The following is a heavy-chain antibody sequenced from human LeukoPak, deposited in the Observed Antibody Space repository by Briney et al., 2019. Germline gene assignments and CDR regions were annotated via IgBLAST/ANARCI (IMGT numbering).Heavy chain of an antibody. Sequence: SQTLSLTCTVSGGSISSGSYYWSWIRQPAGKGLEWIGRIYTSGSTNYNPSLKSRVTISVDTSKNQFSLKLSSVTAADTAVYYCARAGYYEGLFDPWGQGTLVTVSS. CDR3: ARAGYYEGLFDP. V-gene: IGHV4-61*02. D-gene: IGHD3-22*01. J-gene: IGHJ5*02. CDR1: GGSISSGSYY. CDR2: IYTSGST.